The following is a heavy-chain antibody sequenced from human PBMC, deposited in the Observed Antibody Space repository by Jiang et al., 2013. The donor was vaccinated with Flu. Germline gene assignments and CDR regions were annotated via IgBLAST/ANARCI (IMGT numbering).Heavy chain of an antibody. Sequence: GPGLVKPSETLSLTCTVSGGSISSYYWSWIRQPAGKGLEWIGRIYTSGSTNYNPSLKSRVTMSVDTSKNQFSLKLSSVTAADTAVYYCARGDFDYYDSSGYPHDAFDIWGQGTMVTVSS. CDR1: GGSISSYY. J-gene: IGHJ3*02. CDR2: IYTSGST. CDR3: ARGDFDYYDSSGYPHDAFDI. D-gene: IGHD3-22*01. V-gene: IGHV4-4*07.